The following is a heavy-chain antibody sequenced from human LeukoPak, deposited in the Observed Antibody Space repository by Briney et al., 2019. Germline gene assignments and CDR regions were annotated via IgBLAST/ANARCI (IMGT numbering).Heavy chain of an antibody. Sequence: NPSETLSLTCTVSGYSINSGYYWSWIRQPPGKRLEWIGSIYYSGNTYYNPSLMSRVTISVDTSKNQFSLRLSSVTAADTAVYYCARAATIWNPHSWGQGTLITVSS. V-gene: IGHV4-38-2*02. J-gene: IGHJ4*02. CDR3: ARAATIWNPHS. CDR2: IYYSGNT. D-gene: IGHD5-12*01. CDR1: GYSINSGYY.